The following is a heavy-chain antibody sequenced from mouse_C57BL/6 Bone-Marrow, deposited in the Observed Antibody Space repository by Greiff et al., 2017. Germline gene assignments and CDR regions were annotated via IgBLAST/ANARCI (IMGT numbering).Heavy chain of an antibody. J-gene: IGHJ2*01. CDR2: IDTSDSET. V-gene: IGHV1-52*01. D-gene: IGHD1-1*01. CDR3: ARSDPIRGYFDY. Sequence: QVQLQQPGAELVRPGSSVKLSCKASGYTFTSYWMHWVKQRPIQGLEWIGNIDTSDSETHYNQKFKDKATLTVDKSSSTAYMQLSSLTSEDSAVYYCARSDPIRGYFDYWGQGTTLTVSS. CDR1: GYTFTSYW.